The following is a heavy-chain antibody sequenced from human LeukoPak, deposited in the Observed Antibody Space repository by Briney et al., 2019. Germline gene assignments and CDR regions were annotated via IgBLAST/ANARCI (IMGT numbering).Heavy chain of an antibody. Sequence: GESLKISCKGSGYSFTSYWIGWVRQMPGKGLEWMGIIYPGDSDTRYSPSFQGQVTISADKSISAAYLQWSSLKASDTAMYYCARARTLVTTDFDYWGQGTLVTVSS. CDR2: IYPGDSDT. D-gene: IGHD4-23*01. CDR1: GYSFTSYW. J-gene: IGHJ4*02. V-gene: IGHV5-51*01. CDR3: ARARTLVTTDFDY.